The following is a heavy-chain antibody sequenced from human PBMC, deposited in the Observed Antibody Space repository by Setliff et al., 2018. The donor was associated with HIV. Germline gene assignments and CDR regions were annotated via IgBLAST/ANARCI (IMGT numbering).Heavy chain of an antibody. Sequence: ASVKVSCKASGYTISAHGVSWVRHVPGHGLEWMGWISGDTGDIKYSQRFEGRLTMTTETSTSTAYMELRSLRSDDTAVYYCAIDGLSYNILPGSIAYFHSGMDVWGQGTTVTVSS. CDR2: ISGDTGDI. V-gene: IGHV1-18*01. J-gene: IGHJ6*02. CDR3: AIDGLSYNILPGSIAYFHSGMDV. D-gene: IGHD3-9*01. CDR1: GYTISAHG.